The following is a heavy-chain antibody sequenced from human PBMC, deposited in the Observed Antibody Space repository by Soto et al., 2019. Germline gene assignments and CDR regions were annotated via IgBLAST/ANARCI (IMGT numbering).Heavy chain of an antibody. CDR2: IDPSDSYT. Sequence: SGESLKISCKGSGYSFTSYWISWVRQMPGKGLEWMGRIDPSDSYTNYSPSFQGHVTISADKSISTAYLQWSSLKASDTAMYYCARHPPSTVVTSYYYGMDVWGQGTTVTGS. CDR1: GYSFTSYW. CDR3: ARHPPSTVVTSYYYGMDV. D-gene: IGHD4-17*01. V-gene: IGHV5-10-1*01. J-gene: IGHJ6*02.